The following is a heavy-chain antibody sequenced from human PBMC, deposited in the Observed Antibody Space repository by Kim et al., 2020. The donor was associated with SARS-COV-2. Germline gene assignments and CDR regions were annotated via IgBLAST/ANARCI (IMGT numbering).Heavy chain of an antibody. V-gene: IGHV6-1*01. Sequence: AVSVKSRITINPDTSKNQFSLQLNSVTPEDTAVYYCARVGSYSSGWSFDPWGQGTLVTVSS. J-gene: IGHJ5*02. D-gene: IGHD6-19*01. CDR3: ARVGSYSSGWSFDP.